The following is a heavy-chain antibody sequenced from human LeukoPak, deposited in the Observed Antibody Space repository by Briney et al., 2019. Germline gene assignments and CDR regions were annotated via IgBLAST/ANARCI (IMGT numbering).Heavy chain of an antibody. CDR3: ARDPSIVHI. CDR1: GFTFGSYT. J-gene: IGHJ3*02. Sequence: PGGSLRLSCAASGFTFGSYTMNWVRQAPGKGLEWVSSIISSSRLVYYADSVKGRFTISRDNAKNSLYLQMNSLRAEDTAVYYCARDPSIVHIWGQGTMVTVSS. V-gene: IGHV3-21*01. CDR2: IISSSRLV. D-gene: IGHD2-15*01.